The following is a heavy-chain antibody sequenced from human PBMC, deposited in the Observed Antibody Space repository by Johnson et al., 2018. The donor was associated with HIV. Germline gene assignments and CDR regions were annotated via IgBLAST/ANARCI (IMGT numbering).Heavy chain of an antibody. CDR1: GFTVTNYH. D-gene: IGHD2/OR15-2a*01. Sequence: VQLVESGGGLIQPVGSLRLSCAASGFTVTNYHMSWVRQAPGKGLEWVSVVYGGASKYYADSVKGRFTISGDTSKNTLYLQMNSLRAEDTAVYYCAKSLFSISWPYDAFDMWGQGTMVTVS. CDR2: VYGGASK. CDR3: AKSLFSISWPYDAFDM. J-gene: IGHJ3*02. V-gene: IGHV3-53*01.